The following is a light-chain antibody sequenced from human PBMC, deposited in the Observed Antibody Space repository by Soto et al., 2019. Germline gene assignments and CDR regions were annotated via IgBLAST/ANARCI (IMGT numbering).Light chain of an antibody. CDR3: MQALQTPRT. CDR2: LGS. CDR1: QSLLHSDGYNY. V-gene: IGKV2-28*01. J-gene: IGKJ4*01. Sequence: DVVMTQSPLSLPVTPGEPASISCRSSQSLLHSDGYNYLDWFLQRPGQSPQVLIYLGSNRAPGVPDRFSGSGSGTDFTLKISRVEAEDVGVYYCMQALQTPRTFGGGTKV.